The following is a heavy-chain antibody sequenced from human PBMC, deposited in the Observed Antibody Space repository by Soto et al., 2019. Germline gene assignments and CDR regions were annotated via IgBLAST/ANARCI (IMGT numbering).Heavy chain of an antibody. CDR3: ARDEGYGVDV. J-gene: IGHJ6*02. Sequence: GGSLRLSCVASGITFYSFSVNWVRQAPGKGLEWVSSISNSGTKKNYADSVKGRFTISRDTANNSVFLQMDNLRGEDTAVYYCARDEGYGVDVWGQGTTVTVSS. CDR2: ISNSGTKK. V-gene: IGHV3-21*01. CDR1: GITFYSFS.